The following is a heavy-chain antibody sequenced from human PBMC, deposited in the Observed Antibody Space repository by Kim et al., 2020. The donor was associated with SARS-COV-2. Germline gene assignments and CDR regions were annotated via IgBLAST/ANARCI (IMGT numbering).Heavy chain of an antibody. V-gene: IGHV3-30*01. D-gene: IGHD6-13*01. CDR3: ARGLAAAGFDAFDI. J-gene: IGHJ3*02. Sequence: ADSVKGRFTIPRDNSKNTLYLQMNSLRAEDTAVYYCARGLAAAGFDAFDIWGQGTMVTVSS.